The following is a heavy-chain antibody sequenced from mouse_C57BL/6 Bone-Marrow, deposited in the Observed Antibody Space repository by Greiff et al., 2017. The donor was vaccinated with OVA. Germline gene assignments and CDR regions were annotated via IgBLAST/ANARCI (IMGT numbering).Heavy chain of an antibody. CDR3: SSASY. J-gene: IGHJ2*01. V-gene: IGHV1-5*01. CDR2: IYPGNSDT. D-gene: IGHD6-1*01. CDR1: GYTFTSYW. Sequence: VHVKQSGTVLARPGASVKMSCTTSGYTFTSYWMHWVKQMPGQGLEWIGAIYPGNSDTSYNQKFKGKAKLTAVTSASTASMELSSLTTEDSAVYYCSSASYWGQGTTLTVSS.